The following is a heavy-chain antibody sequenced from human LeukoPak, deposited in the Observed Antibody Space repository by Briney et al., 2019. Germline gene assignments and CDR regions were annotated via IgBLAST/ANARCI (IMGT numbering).Heavy chain of an antibody. D-gene: IGHD1-26*01. J-gene: IGHJ4*02. Sequence: GGSLRLSCAASGXTFSTCGMSWVRQAPGKGLEWVSGISGSGTSTYYADSVKGRFTISRDTSKSTLYLQMNSLRDGDTATYYCAKVFYGGSNYFDCWGQGTLVTVSS. CDR3: AKVFYGGSNYFDC. CDR2: ISGSGTST. V-gene: IGHV3-23*01. CDR1: GXTFSTCG.